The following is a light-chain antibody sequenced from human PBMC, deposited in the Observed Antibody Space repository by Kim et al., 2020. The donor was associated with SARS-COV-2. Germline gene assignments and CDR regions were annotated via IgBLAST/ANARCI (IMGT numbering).Light chain of an antibody. CDR2: TNN. CDR1: SSNIGSNT. CDR3: ASWDVSLNGWV. J-gene: IGLJ3*02. V-gene: IGLV1-44*01. Sequence: GQRVTISCSGSSSNIGSNTVNWYQQLPGRAPKLLINTNNQGPLGVPDRFSGSKSGTSASLAISWLQSEDEADYYCASWDVSLNGWVFGGGTQLTVL.